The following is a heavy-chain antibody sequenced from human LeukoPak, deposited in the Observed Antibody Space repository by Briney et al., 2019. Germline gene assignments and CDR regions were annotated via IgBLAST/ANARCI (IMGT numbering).Heavy chain of an antibody. CDR2: ISGSGGST. CDR3: AKVSDDKNYYYYYMDV. D-gene: IGHD3-9*01. CDR1: GFTFSSYA. Sequence: GVSLRLSCAASGFTFSSYAMSWVRQAPGKGLEWVSAISGSGGSTYYADSVKGRFTISRDNSKNTLYLQMNSLRAEDTAVYYCAKVSDDKNYYYYYMDVWGKGTTVTVSS. V-gene: IGHV3-23*01. J-gene: IGHJ6*03.